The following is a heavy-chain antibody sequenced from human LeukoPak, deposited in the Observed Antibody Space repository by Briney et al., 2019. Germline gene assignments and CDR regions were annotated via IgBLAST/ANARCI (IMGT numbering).Heavy chain of an antibody. V-gene: IGHV4-59*01. J-gene: IGHJ4*02. D-gene: IGHD3-22*01. CDR2: IYYSGST. CDR3: AHSYYDSSGYYYPFDY. CDR1: GGSISSYY. Sequence: SETLSLTCTVSGGSISSYYWSWIRQPPGKGLEWIGYIYYSGSTNYNPSLKSRVTISADTSKNQFSLRLSSVTAADTAVYYCAHSYYDSSGYYYPFDYWGQGTLVTVSS.